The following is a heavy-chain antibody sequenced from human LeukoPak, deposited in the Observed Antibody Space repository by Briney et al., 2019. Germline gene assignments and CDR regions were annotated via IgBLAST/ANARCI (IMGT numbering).Heavy chain of an antibody. CDR2: INPNNGAT. CDR3: ARGSGLPDSNGFHYFDY. D-gene: IGHD3-22*01. V-gene: IGHV1-2*02. CDR1: GYTFTGYY. Sequence: ASVKVSCKSSGYTFTGYYIHWVRQAPGQGLEWMGWINPNNGATTYAQEFQDSVSMTRDTSVSTAYMELRWLRSVDSAVYFCARGSGLPDSNGFHYFDYWGQGTLVAVSS. J-gene: IGHJ4*02.